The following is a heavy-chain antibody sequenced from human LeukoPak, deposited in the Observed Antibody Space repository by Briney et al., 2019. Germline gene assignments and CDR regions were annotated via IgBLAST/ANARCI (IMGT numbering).Heavy chain of an antibody. CDR2: INPSGGST. CDR1: GYTFTSYG. CDR3: ARDITMVRGALGY. D-gene: IGHD3-10*01. Sequence: ASVKVSCKASGYTFTSYGISWVRQAPGQGLEWMGIINPSGGSTSYAQKFQGRVTMTRDMSTSTVYMELSSLRSEDTAVYYCARDITMVRGALGYWGQGTLVTVSS. V-gene: IGHV1-46*01. J-gene: IGHJ4*02.